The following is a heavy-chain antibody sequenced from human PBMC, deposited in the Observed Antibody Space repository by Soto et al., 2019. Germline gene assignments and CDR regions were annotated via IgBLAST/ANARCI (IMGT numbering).Heavy chain of an antibody. CDR2: ISYDGSNK. Sequence: PGGSLRLSCAASGFTFSSYAMHWVRQAPGKGLEWVAVISYDGSNKYYADSVKGRFTISRDNSKNTLYLQMNSLRAEDTAVYYCARDRRYCSGGSWCLTVYYYYGMDVWGQGTTVTVSS. J-gene: IGHJ6*02. V-gene: IGHV3-30-3*01. CDR1: GFTFSSYA. CDR3: ARDRRYCSGGSWCLTVYYYYGMDV. D-gene: IGHD2-15*01.